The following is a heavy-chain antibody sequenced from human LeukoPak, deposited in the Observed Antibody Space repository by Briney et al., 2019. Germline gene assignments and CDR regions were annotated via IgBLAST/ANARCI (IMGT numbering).Heavy chain of an antibody. CDR2: TNQDGSNI. D-gene: IGHD6-19*01. CDR1: KFTFSNYW. V-gene: IGHV3-7*01. Sequence: GGSLRLSCAASKFTFSNYWMSWVRQAPGKGLERVAHTNQDGSNIYYVDSVRGRFTISRDNAKNSLYLQMNSLRAEDTAVCYCATTVAGYPDDYFDYWGQGTLVTVSS. J-gene: IGHJ4*02. CDR3: ATTVAGYPDDYFDY.